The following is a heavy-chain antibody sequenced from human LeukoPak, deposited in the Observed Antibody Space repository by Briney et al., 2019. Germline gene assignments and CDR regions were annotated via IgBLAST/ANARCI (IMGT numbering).Heavy chain of an antibody. J-gene: IGHJ4*02. CDR2: INHSGST. Sequence: PSETPSLTCAVYGGPFSGYYWSRIRQPPGKGLEWIGEINHSGSTNYNPSLKSRVTISVDTSKNQFSLKLSSVTAADTAVYYCARRANYYDSSGNWDYWAQGTLVTVSS. CDR1: GGPFSGYY. V-gene: IGHV4-34*01. D-gene: IGHD3-22*01. CDR3: ARRANYYDSSGNWDY.